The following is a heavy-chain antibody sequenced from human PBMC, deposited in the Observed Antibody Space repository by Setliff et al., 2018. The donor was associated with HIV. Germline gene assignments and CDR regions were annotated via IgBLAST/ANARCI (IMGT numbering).Heavy chain of an antibody. Sequence: PGESLKISCAASGFTFSNYGMHWVRQAPGKGLEWVAVIWYDGSNQNYADSVKGRLTISRDNSNNTMYLQMNSLTPEDTAVYYCARYSSSWHTFDYWGQGTLVTGSS. CDR3: ARYSSSWHTFDY. CDR1: GFTFSNYG. V-gene: IGHV3-33*01. J-gene: IGHJ4*02. CDR2: IWYDGSNQ. D-gene: IGHD6-13*01.